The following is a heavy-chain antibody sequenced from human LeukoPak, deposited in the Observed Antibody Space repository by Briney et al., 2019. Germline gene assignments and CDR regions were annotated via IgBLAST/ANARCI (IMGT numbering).Heavy chain of an antibody. Sequence: SETLSLTCTVSGGSISSHYWSWIRQPPGKGLEWIGYIYYSGSTNYNPSLKSRVTISVDASKNQFSLKLSSVTAADTAVYYCARGGLEGLDWGQGTLVTVSS. V-gene: IGHV4-59*11. CDR1: GGSISSHY. D-gene: IGHD1-1*01. CDR2: IYYSGST. CDR3: ARGGLEGLD. J-gene: IGHJ4*02.